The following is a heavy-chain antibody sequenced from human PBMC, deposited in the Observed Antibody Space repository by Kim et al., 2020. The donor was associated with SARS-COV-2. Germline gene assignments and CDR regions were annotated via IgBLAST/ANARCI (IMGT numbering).Heavy chain of an antibody. CDR2: ISYDGSNK. CDR1: GFTFSSYA. V-gene: IGHV3-30*04. J-gene: IGHJ6*02. CDR3: ARDQIVTRGFGYYYYGMDV. Sequence: GGSLRLSCAASGFTFSSYAMHWVRQAPGKGLEWVAVISYDGSNKYYADSVKGRFTISRDNSKNTLYLQMNSLRAEDTAVYYCARDQIVTRGFGYYYYGMDVWGQGTTVTVSS. D-gene: IGHD3-22*01.